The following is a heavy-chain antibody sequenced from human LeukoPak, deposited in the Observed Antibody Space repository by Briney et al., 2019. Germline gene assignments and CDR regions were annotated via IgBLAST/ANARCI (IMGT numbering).Heavy chain of an antibody. J-gene: IGHJ6*03. CDR2: INPNSGGT. CDR3: ARVVAVTGTPVYYMDV. D-gene: IGHD6-19*01. CDR1: GYMFTGYY. V-gene: IGHV1-2*02. Sequence: ASVKVSCKASGYMFTGYYMHWVRQAPGQGFEWMGWINPNSGGTNYAQKFQGRVTMTRDTSISTAYMDLNRLRSDDTAVYYCARVVAVTGTPVYYMDVWGKGTTVTVSS.